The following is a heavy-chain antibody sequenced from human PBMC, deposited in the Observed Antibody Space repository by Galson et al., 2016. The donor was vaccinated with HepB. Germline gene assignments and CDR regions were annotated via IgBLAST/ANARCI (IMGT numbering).Heavy chain of an antibody. CDR2: IIPIFGTA. CDR1: GGTFSRQA. Sequence: SVKVSCKASGGTFSRQAISWVRQAPGQGLEWMGGIIPIFGTAKYAQKFQGRVTITADKSTSTAYMELSSLRSEDTAVYYCARAGSSSWLYYYYYMDVWGKGTTVTVSS. V-gene: IGHV1-69*06. CDR3: ARAGSSSWLYYYYYMDV. J-gene: IGHJ6*03. D-gene: IGHD6-13*01.